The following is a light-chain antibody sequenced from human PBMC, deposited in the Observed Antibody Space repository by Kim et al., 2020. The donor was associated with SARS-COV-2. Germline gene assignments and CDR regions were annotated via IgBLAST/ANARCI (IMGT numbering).Light chain of an antibody. CDR2: RDS. CDR1: SSDIGNNY. J-gene: IGLJ2*01. CDR3: SARDDRLSNVV. V-gene: IGLV1-47*01. Sequence: ELTQPPSASGTPGQRVTISCSGSSSDIGNNYVYWYQQLPGAAPKLLIYRDSQRPSGIPDRFSGSKCGSSASLAISGLRSEDEADYYCSARDDRLSNVVFGGGTQLTVL.